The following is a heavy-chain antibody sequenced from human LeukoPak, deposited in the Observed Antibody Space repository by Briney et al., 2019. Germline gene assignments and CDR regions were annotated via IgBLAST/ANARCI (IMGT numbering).Heavy chain of an antibody. CDR2: IWYDGSNK. Sequence: GGSLRLSCAATGFTFSSYGMHWVRQAPGKGLEWVALIWYDGSNKFYAGSVKGRLTISRDNSKNTLYLQMNSLGAEDTAVYYCAKEGGTTMDYAMDVWGQGTTVTVSS. J-gene: IGHJ6*02. CDR1: GFTFSSYG. CDR3: AKEGGTTMDYAMDV. V-gene: IGHV3-33*06. D-gene: IGHD3-10*01.